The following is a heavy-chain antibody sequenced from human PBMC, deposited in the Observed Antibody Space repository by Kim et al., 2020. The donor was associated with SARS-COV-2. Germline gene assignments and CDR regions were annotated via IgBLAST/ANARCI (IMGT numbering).Heavy chain of an antibody. CDR2: IIPIFGTA. J-gene: IGHJ5*02. CDR1: GGTFSSYA. CDR3: ARDKSGSYDNWFDP. V-gene: IGHV1-69*13. D-gene: IGHD1-26*01. Sequence: SVKVSCKASGGTFSSYAISWVRQAPGQGLEWMGGIIPIFGTANYAQKFQGRVTITADESTSIAYMELSSLRSEDTAVYYCARDKSGSYDNWFDPWGQGTLVTVSS.